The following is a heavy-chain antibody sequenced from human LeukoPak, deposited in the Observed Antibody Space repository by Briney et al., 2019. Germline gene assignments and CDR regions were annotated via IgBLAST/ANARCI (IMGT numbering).Heavy chain of an antibody. V-gene: IGHV4-59*01. Sequence: PSETLSLTCTVSGGSISSYYWSWIRQPPGKGLEWIGYIYYSGSTNYNPSLKSRVTISVDTSKNQFSLKLSSVTAADTAVYYCARCYGTSTSYYRDEAFDIWGQGTMVTVSS. J-gene: IGHJ3*02. CDR2: IYYSGST. CDR3: ARCYGTSTSYYRDEAFDI. CDR1: GGSISSYY. D-gene: IGHD2-2*01.